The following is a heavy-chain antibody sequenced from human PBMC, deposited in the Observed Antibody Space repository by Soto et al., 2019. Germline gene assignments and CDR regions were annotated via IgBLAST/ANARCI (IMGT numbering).Heavy chain of an antibody. V-gene: IGHV3-11*06. J-gene: IGHJ6*02. CDR2: ISSSSVYT. CDR3: ARAAPDDSSSTAYYYYGMDV. Sequence: GGSLRLSCAASGFTFSDYYMSWIRQAPGKGLEWVSYISSSSVYTNYADSVRGRFTISRDNAKNSLYLQMNSLRAEDTGVYYCARAAPDDSSSTAYYYYGMDVWGRGTTVTVSS. D-gene: IGHD6-6*01. CDR1: GFTFSDYY.